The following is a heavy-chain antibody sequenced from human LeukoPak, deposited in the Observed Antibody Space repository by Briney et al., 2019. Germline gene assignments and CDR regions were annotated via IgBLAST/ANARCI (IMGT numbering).Heavy chain of an antibody. CDR1: GVSLSGSY. V-gene: IGHV4-34*01. CDR2: IIDTGTT. Sequence: SETLSLTCTVDGVSLSGSYWSWIRQPPGKGLEWIGEIIDTGTTKYNQNLKSRVTMSVDTSKNHFSLRVGTVTAADTAVYYCARGGATYYNFWSGYLQGYFDPWGQGTLVTPSS. CDR3: ARGGATYYNFWSGYLQGYFDP. J-gene: IGHJ5*02. D-gene: IGHD3-3*01.